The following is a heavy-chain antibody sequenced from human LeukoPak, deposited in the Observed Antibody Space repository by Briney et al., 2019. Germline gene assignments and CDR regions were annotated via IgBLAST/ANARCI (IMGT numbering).Heavy chain of an antibody. V-gene: IGHV3-53*01. CDR1: GFTVSSNP. J-gene: IGHJ4*02. D-gene: IGHD3-10*01. CDR3: ARDFSGALWFGEP. Sequence: PGGSLRLSCAASGFTVSSNPMSWVRQAPGKGLEWVSTTYSGGSTYYADSVKGRFTISRDKSKNTLYLQMNSLRAEDTAVYYCARDFSGALWFGEPRGQGTLVTVSS. CDR2: TYSGGST.